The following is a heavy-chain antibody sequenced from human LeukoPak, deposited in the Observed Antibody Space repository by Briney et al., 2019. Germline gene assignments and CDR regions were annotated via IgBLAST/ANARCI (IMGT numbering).Heavy chain of an antibody. V-gene: IGHV3-48*03. CDR3: ARRLGYCSSTSCHNWFDP. Sequence: PGGSLRLSCVASGFTFSSYEMNWVRQAPGKGLEWVSYISSSGSTIYYADSVKGRFTISRDNAKNSLYLQMNSLRAEDTAVYYCARRLGYCSSTSCHNWFDPWGQGTLVTVSS. D-gene: IGHD2-2*01. J-gene: IGHJ5*02. CDR2: ISSSGSTI. CDR1: GFTFSSYE.